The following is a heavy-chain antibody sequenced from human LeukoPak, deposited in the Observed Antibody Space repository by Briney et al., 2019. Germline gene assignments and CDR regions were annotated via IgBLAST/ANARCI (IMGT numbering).Heavy chain of an antibody. Sequence: ASVKVSCKASGYTLTSYYMHWVRQAPGQGLEWMGIINPSGGSTSYAQKFQGRVTMTRDTSTSTVYMELSSLRSEDTAVYYCAREYYYDSSGYYHYWYFDLWGRGTLVTVSS. V-gene: IGHV1-46*01. CDR1: GYTLTSYY. CDR3: AREYYYDSSGYYHYWYFDL. D-gene: IGHD3-22*01. CDR2: INPSGGST. J-gene: IGHJ2*01.